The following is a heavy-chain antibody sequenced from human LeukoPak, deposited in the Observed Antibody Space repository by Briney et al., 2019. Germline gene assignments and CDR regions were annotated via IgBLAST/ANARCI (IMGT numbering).Heavy chain of an antibody. J-gene: IGHJ4*02. CDR1: GGSISSGSYY. D-gene: IGHD3-16*01. V-gene: IGHV4-61*01. CDR3: ARGGGGFGYY. Sequence: PSETLSLTCTVSGGSISSGSYYWSWIRQPPGKGLEWIGYTYYSGSTNYNPSLKSRVTISVDTSKNQFSLKLSSVTAADTAVYYCARGGGGFGYYWGQGTLVTVSS. CDR2: TYYSGST.